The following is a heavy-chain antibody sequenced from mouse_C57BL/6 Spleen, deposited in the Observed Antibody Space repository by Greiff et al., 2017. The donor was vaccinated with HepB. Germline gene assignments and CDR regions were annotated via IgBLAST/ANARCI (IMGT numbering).Heavy chain of an antibody. CDR3: ARHDSNYEGPFAY. CDR2: IWSGGST. D-gene: IGHD2-5*01. J-gene: IGHJ3*01. CDR1: GFSLTSYG. V-gene: IGHV2-2*01. Sequence: VMLVESGPGLVQPSQSLSITCTVSGFSLTSYGVHWVRQSPGKGLEWLGVIWSGGSTDYNAAFISRLSISKDNSKSQVFFKMNSLQADDTAIYYCARHDSNYEGPFAYWGQGTLVTVSA.